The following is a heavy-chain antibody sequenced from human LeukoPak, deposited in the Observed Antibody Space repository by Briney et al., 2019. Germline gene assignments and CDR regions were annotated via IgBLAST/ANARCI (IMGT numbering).Heavy chain of an antibody. CDR1: GYTFTSYY. D-gene: IGHD1-1*01. CDR3: ASELERRGLDY. Sequence: ASVKVSCKATGYTFTSYYMHWGRQAPGQGLEWMGIINPSGGSTSYAQKFQSRVTMTRDTSTSTVYMELSSLRSEDTAVYYCASELERRGLDYWGQGTLVTVSS. CDR2: INPSGGST. J-gene: IGHJ4*02. V-gene: IGHV1-46*01.